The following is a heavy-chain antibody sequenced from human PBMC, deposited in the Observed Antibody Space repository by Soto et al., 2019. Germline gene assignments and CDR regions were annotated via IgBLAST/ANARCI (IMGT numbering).Heavy chain of an antibody. CDR2: ISGSGGST. Sequence: EVQLLESGGGLVQPGGSLRLSCAASGFTFSSYAMSWVRQAPGKGLEWVSAISGSGGSTYYADSVKGRFTISRDNSKNTLDLQMNSLRAEDTAVYYCAKELGGWAVVVVAAPHDAFDIWGQGTMVTVSS. CDR3: AKELGGWAVVVVAAPHDAFDI. V-gene: IGHV3-23*01. J-gene: IGHJ3*02. CDR1: GFTFSSYA. D-gene: IGHD2-15*01.